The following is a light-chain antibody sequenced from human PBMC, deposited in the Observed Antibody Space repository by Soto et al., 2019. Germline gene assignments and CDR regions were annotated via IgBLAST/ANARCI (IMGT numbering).Light chain of an antibody. CDR1: QSVASRN. V-gene: IGKV3-20*01. J-gene: IGKJ1*01. CDR3: QQYGSSRTWT. Sequence: EIVLTQSPGTLSLSPGERATLSCRASQSVASRNLAWYQQKSGQAPRLLIYGASSRAILTPDRFSGSGSGTDFTLTISGLEPEDFAVYYCQQYGSSRTWTFGQGTKVEIK. CDR2: GAS.